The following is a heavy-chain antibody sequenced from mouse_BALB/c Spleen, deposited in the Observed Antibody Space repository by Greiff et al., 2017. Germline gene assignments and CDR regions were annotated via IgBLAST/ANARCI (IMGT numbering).Heavy chain of an antibody. D-gene: IGHD1-1*01. J-gene: IGHJ4*01. CDR1: GFTFSSYG. V-gene: IGHV5-6*02. CDR3: ARHFHYYGSSYDYAMDY. CDR2: ISSGGSYT. Sequence: DVMLVESGGDLVKPGGSLKLSCAASGFTFSSYGMSWVRQTPDKRLEWVATISSGGSYTYYPDSVKGRFTISRDNAKNTLYLQMSSLKSEDTAMYYCARHFHYYGSSYDYAMDYWGQGTSVTVSS.